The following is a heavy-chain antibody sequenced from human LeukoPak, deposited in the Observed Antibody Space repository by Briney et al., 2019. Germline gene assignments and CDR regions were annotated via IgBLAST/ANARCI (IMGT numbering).Heavy chain of an antibody. CDR3: ARVGGYCNSGYCYQYFDY. CDR1: GGSISTYY. CDR2: IYSSGST. V-gene: IGHV4-4*07. J-gene: IGHJ4*02. D-gene: IGHD2-15*01. Sequence: SETLSLTCTVSGGSISTYYWSWIRQPAGKGLEWIGRIYSSGSTNYNPSLRSRVTLSVDTSKSQFSLKVNSVTAADTAVYYCARVGGYCNSGYCYQYFDYWGQGTQVSVSS.